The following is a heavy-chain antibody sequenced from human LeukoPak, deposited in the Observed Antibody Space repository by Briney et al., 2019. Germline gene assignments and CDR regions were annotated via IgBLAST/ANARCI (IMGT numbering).Heavy chain of an antibody. V-gene: IGHV3-21*01. CDR2: ISSSSSYI. CDR1: GFTVGSNY. D-gene: IGHD3-3*01. Sequence: GGSLRLSCAASGFTVGSNYMSWVRQAPGKGLEWVSSISSSSSYIYYADSVKGRFTISRDNAKNSPYLQMNSLRAEDTAVYYCARDEVHYDFWSGYSVWGQGTTVTVSS. CDR3: ARDEVHYDFWSGYSV. J-gene: IGHJ6*02.